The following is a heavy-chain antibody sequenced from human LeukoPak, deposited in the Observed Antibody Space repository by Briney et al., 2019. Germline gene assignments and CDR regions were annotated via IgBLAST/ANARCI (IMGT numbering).Heavy chain of an antibody. CDR3: ARDVQDDYVWGSYRYWDY. J-gene: IGHJ4*02. Sequence: GGSLRLSCAASGFTLSSYWMSWVRQAPGKGLEWVANIKQDGSEKYYVDSVNGRFTISRDNAKNSLYLQMNSLRAEDTAVYYCARDVQDDYVWGSYRYWDYWGQGTLVTVSS. D-gene: IGHD3-16*02. CDR2: IKQDGSEK. V-gene: IGHV3-7*01. CDR1: GFTLSSYW.